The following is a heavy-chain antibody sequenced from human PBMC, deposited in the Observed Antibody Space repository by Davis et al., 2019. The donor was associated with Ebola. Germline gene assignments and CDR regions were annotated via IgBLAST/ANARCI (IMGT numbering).Heavy chain of an antibody. Sequence: PSETLSLTCTVSGGSISSSSYYWGWIRQPPGKGLEWIGSIYYSGSTNYNPSLKSRVTISVDTSKNQFSLKLSSVTAADTAVYYCAREPVDIVAMKYYYYGMDVWGQGTTVTVSS. CDR3: AREPVDIVAMKYYYYGMDV. V-gene: IGHV4-39*07. D-gene: IGHD5-12*01. CDR1: GGSISSSSYY. J-gene: IGHJ6*02. CDR2: IYYSGST.